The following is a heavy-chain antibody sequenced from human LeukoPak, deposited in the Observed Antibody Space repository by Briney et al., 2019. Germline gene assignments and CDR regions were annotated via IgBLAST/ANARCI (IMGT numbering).Heavy chain of an antibody. CDR2: IRYDGSNK. V-gene: IGHV3-30*02. J-gene: IGHJ3*02. CDR1: GFTFSSYG. Sequence: PGGSLRLSCAASGFTFSSYGMHWVRQAPGKGLEWVAFIRYDGSNKYYADSVKGRFTISRDNSKNTLYLQMNSLRAEDTAVYYCAKAGPTVTTTGGALDIWGQGTMVTVSS. CDR3: AKAGPTVTTTGGALDI. D-gene: IGHD4-17*01.